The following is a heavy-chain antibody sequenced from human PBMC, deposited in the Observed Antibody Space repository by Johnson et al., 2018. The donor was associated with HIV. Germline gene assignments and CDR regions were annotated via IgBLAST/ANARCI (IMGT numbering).Heavy chain of an antibody. Sequence: VQLVESGGGLVQPGGSLRLSCAASGFTFSSYDMHWVRQATGKGLEWVSAIGTAGDTYYPGSVKGRFTISRENAKNSLYLQMNSLRAGDTAVYYCAKESETYGGNIGFQHAFDIWGQGTMVTVSS. D-gene: IGHD4-23*01. V-gene: IGHV3-13*01. CDR2: IGTAGDT. CDR1: GFTFSSYD. J-gene: IGHJ3*02. CDR3: AKESETYGGNIGFQHAFDI.